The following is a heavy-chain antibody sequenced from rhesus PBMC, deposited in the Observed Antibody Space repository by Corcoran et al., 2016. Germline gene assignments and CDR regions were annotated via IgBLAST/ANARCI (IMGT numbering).Heavy chain of an antibody. D-gene: IGHD1-1*01. Sequence: QVQLQESGPGVVKPSETLSLTCAVPGGSISDSYRWSWIRQPPGKGREWIGYIYGSSTSTNYNPSLKSRVTISKDTSKNQFSLKLSSVTAADTAVYYCARRWGFGVQLELYRFDVWGPGVLVTVSS. CDR2: IYGSSTST. J-gene: IGHJ5-1*01. CDR1: GGSISDSYR. V-gene: IGHV4S10*01. CDR3: ARRWGFGVQLELYRFDV.